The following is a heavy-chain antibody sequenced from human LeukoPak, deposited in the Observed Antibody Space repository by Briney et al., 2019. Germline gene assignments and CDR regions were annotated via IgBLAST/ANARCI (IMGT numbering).Heavy chain of an antibody. D-gene: IGHD1-20*01. CDR1: GGTFSSYA. Sequence: SVKVSCKASGGTFSSYAISWVRQAPGQGLEWMGGIIPIFGTANYAQKFQGRVTITADESTSTAYMELSSQRSEDTAVYYCATPSRITGTTAPQDYYFDYWGQGTLVTVSS. CDR2: IIPIFGTA. J-gene: IGHJ4*02. V-gene: IGHV1-69*13. CDR3: ATPSRITGTTAPQDYYFDY.